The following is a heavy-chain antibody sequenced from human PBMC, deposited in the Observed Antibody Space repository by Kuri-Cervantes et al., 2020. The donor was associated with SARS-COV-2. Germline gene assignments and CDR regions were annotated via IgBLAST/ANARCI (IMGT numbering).Heavy chain of an antibody. CDR3: ARGDYYDSSGYYLHYFDY. J-gene: IGHJ4*02. D-gene: IGHD3-22*01. CDR2: ISYDGSNK. CDR1: GFTFSSYA. Sequence: GESLKISCAASGFTFSSYAMHWVRQAPGKGLEWVAVISYDGSNKYYADSVKGRFTISRDNSKNTLCLQMNSLRAEDTAVYYCARGDYYDSSGYYLHYFDYWGQGTLVTDSS. V-gene: IGHV3-30-3*01.